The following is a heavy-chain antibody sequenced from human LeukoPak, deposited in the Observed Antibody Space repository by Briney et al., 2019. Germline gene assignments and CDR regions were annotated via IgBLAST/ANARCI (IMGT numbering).Heavy chain of an antibody. D-gene: IGHD2-15*01. V-gene: IGHV1-2*02. CDR3: ARGGRYCSGGSCYQDY. CDR2: INPNSGGT. J-gene: IGHJ4*02. CDR1: GYTFTVYY. Sequence: ASVTVSFEASGYTFTVYYMHWVRQAPGQGLEWMGWINPNSGGTNYAQKFQGRVTMTRDTSISTAYMELSRLRSDDTAVYYCARGGRYCSGGSCYQDYWGQGTLVTVSS.